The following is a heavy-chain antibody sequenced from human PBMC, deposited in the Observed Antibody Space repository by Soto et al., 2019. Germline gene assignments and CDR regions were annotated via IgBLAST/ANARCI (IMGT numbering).Heavy chain of an antibody. Sequence: SQTLSLTCAISGDSVSSNSAAWNWIRQSPSRGLEWLGRTYYRSKWYNDYAVSVKSRITINPDTSKNQFSLQLNSVTPEDTAVYYCARVKWLVPIPDYYYGMDVWGQGTTVTVSS. D-gene: IGHD6-19*01. CDR3: ARVKWLVPIPDYYYGMDV. V-gene: IGHV6-1*01. CDR1: GDSVSSNSAA. CDR2: TYYRSKWYN. J-gene: IGHJ6*02.